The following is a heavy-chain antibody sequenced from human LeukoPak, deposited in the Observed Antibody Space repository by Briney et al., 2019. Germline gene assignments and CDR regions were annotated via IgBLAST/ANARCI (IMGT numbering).Heavy chain of an antibody. CDR3: ARHRGIAARPDPYYFDY. CDR2: IYYSGST. D-gene: IGHD6-6*01. V-gene: IGHV4-59*08. CDR1: GGSISSYY. Sequence: SETLSLTCTVSGGSISSYYWSWIRQPPGKGLEWIGYIYYSGSTNYNPSLKSRVTISVDTSKNQFSLKLSSVTAADTAVYYCARHRGIAARPDPYYFDYWGQGTLVTVSS. J-gene: IGHJ4*02.